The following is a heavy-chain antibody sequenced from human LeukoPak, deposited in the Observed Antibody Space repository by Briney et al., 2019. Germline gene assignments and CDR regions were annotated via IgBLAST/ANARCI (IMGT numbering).Heavy chain of an antibody. CDR2: INPNSGGT. CDR1: GYTFTGYY. Sequence: GASVKVSCKASGYTFTGYYMHWVRQAPGQGLEWMGWINPNSGGTNYAQKFQGRVTMTRDTSISTAYMELSRLRSDDTAVYYCARVVRFGEFSYNWFDPWGQGTLVTVSS. J-gene: IGHJ5*02. CDR3: ARVVRFGEFSYNWFDP. D-gene: IGHD3-10*01. V-gene: IGHV1-2*02.